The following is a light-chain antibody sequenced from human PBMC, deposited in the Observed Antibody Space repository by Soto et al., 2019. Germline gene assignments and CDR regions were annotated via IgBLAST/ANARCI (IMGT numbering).Light chain of an antibody. J-gene: IGLJ2*01. Sequence: QSALTQPASVSGSPGQSITISCTGTSSDVGGYNYVSWYQQHPGKAPKLMIYDVSHRPSGVSNRFSGSKSGNTASLTISGLQAEDEAEYYCSSYTSSSTGVVFGGGTKVTVL. V-gene: IGLV2-14*01. CDR3: SSYTSSSTGVV. CDR1: SSDVGGYNY. CDR2: DVS.